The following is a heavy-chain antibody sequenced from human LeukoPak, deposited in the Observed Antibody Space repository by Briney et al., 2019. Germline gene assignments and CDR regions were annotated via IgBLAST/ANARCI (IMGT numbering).Heavy chain of an antibody. V-gene: IGHV3-21*01. CDR1: GFTFSSYG. CDR3: ARWIGYTVGGDGSDM. D-gene: IGHD5-24*01. CDR2: ISGSNSYI. J-gene: IGHJ3*02. Sequence: GGTLRLSCAASGFTFSSYGMSWVRQAPGKGLEWVSSISGSNSYIYYADSMKGRFTISRDNAKNSLYLQMNSLRAEDTAVYYCARWIGYTVGGDGSDMWGQGTMVTVSS.